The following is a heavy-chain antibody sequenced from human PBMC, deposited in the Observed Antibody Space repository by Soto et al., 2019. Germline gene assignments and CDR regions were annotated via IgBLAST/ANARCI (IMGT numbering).Heavy chain of an antibody. CDR2: IKSNTDGGTT. Sequence: EVQLVESGGGLVEPGGSHRLSCAASGFTFINAWMNWVRQAPGKGREWVGRIKSNTDGGTTDYAAPVKGRFTISGDDSKSTLYLQVNTLKTEDTAVYYCTTDLAYSSGWYSWGQGTLVTVSS. J-gene: IGHJ4*02. D-gene: IGHD6-19*01. V-gene: IGHV3-15*07. CDR1: GFTFINAW. CDR3: TTDLAYSSGWYS.